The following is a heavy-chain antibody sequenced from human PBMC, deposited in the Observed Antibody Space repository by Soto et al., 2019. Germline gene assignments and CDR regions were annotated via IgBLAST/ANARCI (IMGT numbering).Heavy chain of an antibody. CDR1: GYTFTSYG. J-gene: IGHJ6*02. CDR3: ARDQGYCTNGVCYTGYCYYGMDV. CDR2: ISAYNGNT. D-gene: IGHD2-8*01. Sequence: ASVKVSCKASGYTFTSYGISWVRQAPGQGLEWMGWISAYNGNTNYAQKLQGRVTMTTDTSTSTAYMELRSLRSDDTAVYYCARDQGYCTNGVCYTGYCYYGMDVWGQGTTVTVSS. V-gene: IGHV1-18*04.